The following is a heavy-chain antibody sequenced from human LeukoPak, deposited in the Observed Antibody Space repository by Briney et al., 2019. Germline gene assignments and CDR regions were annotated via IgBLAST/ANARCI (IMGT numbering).Heavy chain of an antibody. CDR1: GGSFSGYY. CDR2: IYYSGTT. V-gene: IGHV4-34*01. CDR3: ARHSSAARPNFDY. Sequence: PSETLSLTCAVYGGSFSGYYWSWIRQPPGKGLEWIGSIYYSGTTYYNPSLKSRVTISVDTSKNQFSLEVTSMTAADTAVYYCARHSSAARPNFDYWGQGTLVTVSS. J-gene: IGHJ4*02. D-gene: IGHD6-6*01.